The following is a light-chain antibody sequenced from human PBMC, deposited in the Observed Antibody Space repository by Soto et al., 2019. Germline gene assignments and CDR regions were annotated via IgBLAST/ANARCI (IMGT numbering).Light chain of an antibody. J-gene: IGKJ4*01. CDR3: QQRSDWPLT. CDR1: QSVSSY. V-gene: IGKV3-11*01. Sequence: EIVLTQSPATLSLSPGERATLSCRASQSVSSYLAWYQQKPDQAPRLLIYDASNRATGIPARFSGSGSGTDFPLTISSLEPEDFAVYYCQQRSDWPLTFGGGTKVEIK. CDR2: DAS.